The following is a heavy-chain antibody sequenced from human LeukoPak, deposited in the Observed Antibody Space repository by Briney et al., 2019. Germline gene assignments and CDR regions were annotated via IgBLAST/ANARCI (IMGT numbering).Heavy chain of an antibody. CDR1: GYTFTSYG. V-gene: IGHV1-18*01. Sequence: ASVKVSCKASGYTFTSYGISWVRQAPGQGLEWMGWISAYNGNTNYAQKLQGRVTMTTDTYTSTAYMELRSLRSDDTAVYYCARGQYYDFWSGYYSYYYGMDVWGQGTTVTVSS. CDR2: ISAYNGNT. CDR3: ARGQYYDFWSGYYSYYYGMDV. J-gene: IGHJ6*02. D-gene: IGHD3-3*01.